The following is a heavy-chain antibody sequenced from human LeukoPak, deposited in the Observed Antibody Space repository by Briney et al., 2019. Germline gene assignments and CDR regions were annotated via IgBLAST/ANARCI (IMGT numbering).Heavy chain of an antibody. CDR2: IYPGDSDT. J-gene: IGHJ4*02. Sequence: GESLKISCKGSGYSFTSYWIGWVRQMPGKGLEWTGIIYPGDSDTRYSPSFQGQVTISADKSISTAYLQWSSLKASDTAMYYCARVGPHYYDSSGPFDYWGQGTLVTVSS. D-gene: IGHD3-22*01. CDR1: GYSFTSYW. CDR3: ARVGPHYYDSSGPFDY. V-gene: IGHV5-51*01.